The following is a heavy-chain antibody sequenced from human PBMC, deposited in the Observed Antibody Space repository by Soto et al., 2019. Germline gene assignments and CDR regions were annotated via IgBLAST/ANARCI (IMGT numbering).Heavy chain of an antibody. CDR1: GFSLKAGGMG. D-gene: IGHD3-3*01. CDR3: AHRQYNFWSDSTVWFDP. Sequence: GPTLVNPTQTLTLTCTFSGFSLKAGGMGVGWIRQPPGKALEWLALIYWNGDKRYNPSLKTRLTITKDTSKNQVVLTMTDMDPVDTATYYCAHRQYNFWSDSTVWFDPWGQGTLVTVSS. J-gene: IGHJ5*02. V-gene: IGHV2-5*01. CDR2: IYWNGDK.